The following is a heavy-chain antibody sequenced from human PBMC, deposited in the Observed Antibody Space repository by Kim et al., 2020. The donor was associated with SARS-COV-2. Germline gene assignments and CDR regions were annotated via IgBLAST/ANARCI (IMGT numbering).Heavy chain of an antibody. CDR1: GGSFTGFY. D-gene: IGHD6-13*01. CDR2: ISHSGST. V-gene: IGHV4-59*01. Sequence: SETLSLTCTVSGGSFTGFYWGWIRQTPGESLEWIGHISHSGSTTYNPSRQSRVPISLDTSKNQFALQQLSLPAEDTAGYFCWRDSSPFRWYLWGQGTLVTVSS. J-gene: IGHJ4*02. CDR3: WRDSSPFRWYL.